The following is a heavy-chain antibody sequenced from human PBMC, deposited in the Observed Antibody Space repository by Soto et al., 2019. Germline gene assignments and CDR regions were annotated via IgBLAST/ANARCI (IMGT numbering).Heavy chain of an antibody. Sequence: QVQLVQSGAEVKKPGASVKVSCKASGYTFTSYGISWVRQAPGQGLEWMGWISGYNGNTNYAQKLQGRVTMTTDTSPSTAYMELRSLRSDDTAVYYCARDGAVDGLSEYFQHWGQGTLVTVSS. J-gene: IGHJ1*01. CDR2: ISGYNGNT. CDR3: ARDGAVDGLSEYFQH. V-gene: IGHV1-18*01. D-gene: IGHD6-19*01. CDR1: GYTFTSYG.